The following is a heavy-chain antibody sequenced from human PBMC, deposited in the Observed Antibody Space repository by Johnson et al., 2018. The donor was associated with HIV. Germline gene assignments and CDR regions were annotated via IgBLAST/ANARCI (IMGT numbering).Heavy chain of an antibody. CDR3: AKERKLGGLYPAFDI. CDR2: IRYDGSNK. D-gene: IGHD7-27*01. Sequence: QVQLVESGGGVVQPGGSLRLSCAASGFTFSSYGMHWVRQAPGKGLEWVAFIRYDGSNKYYADSVKGRFTISRDNSKNTLYLQMNSLRAEDTAVYYCAKERKLGGLYPAFDIWGQGTMVTVSS. CDR1: GFTFSSYG. J-gene: IGHJ3*02. V-gene: IGHV3-30*02.